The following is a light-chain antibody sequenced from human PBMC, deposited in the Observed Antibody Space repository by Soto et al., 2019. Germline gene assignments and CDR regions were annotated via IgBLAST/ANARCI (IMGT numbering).Light chain of an antibody. Sequence: DIVMTQSPDSLAVSLGERATINCKSSQSVLYSSNNKNYLVWYQQKPGQPPKLLIYWSSTRESGVPDRFSGSGSGTDFTLTISSLQAEDVAVYYCQQYYSTPITFGQGTRLEI. CDR3: QQYYSTPIT. V-gene: IGKV4-1*01. CDR2: WSS. J-gene: IGKJ5*01. CDR1: QSVLYSSNNKNY.